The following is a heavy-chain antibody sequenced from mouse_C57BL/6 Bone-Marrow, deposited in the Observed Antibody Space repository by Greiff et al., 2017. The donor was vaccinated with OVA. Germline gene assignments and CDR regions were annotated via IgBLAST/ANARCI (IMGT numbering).Heavy chain of an antibody. V-gene: IGHV1-81*01. Sequence: QVQLQQSGAELARPGASVKLSCKASGYTFTSYGISWVKQRTGQGLEWIGEIYPRSGNTYYNEKFKGKATLTAAKSSSTAYMELRSLTSEDSAVYFCAKDSSGYGFAYWGQGTLVTVSA. J-gene: IGHJ3*01. D-gene: IGHD3-2*02. CDR1: GYTFTSYG. CDR2: IYPRSGNT. CDR3: AKDSSGYGFAY.